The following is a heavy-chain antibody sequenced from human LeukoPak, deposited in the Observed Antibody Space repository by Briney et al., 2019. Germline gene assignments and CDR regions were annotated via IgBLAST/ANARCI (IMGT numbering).Heavy chain of an antibody. CDR3: ARDAAAQQLVHYFDY. J-gene: IGHJ4*02. V-gene: IGHV3-53*01. Sequence: PGGSLRLSCAASGFTFSNAWMSWVRQAPGKGLEWVSLIYSGGSTYYADSVKGRFTISRDNSKNTLYLHMNSLRAEDTAVYYCARDAAAQQLVHYFDYWGQGTLVTVSS. CDR1: GFTFSNAW. D-gene: IGHD6-13*01. CDR2: IYSGGST.